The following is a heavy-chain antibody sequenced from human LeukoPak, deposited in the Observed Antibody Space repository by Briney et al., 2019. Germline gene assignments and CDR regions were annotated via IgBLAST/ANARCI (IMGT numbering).Heavy chain of an antibody. CDR1: GGSISSYY. CDR2: IYYSGST. D-gene: IGHD3-9*01. Sequence: SETLSLTCTVSGGSISSYYWSWIRQPPGKGLEWIGYIYYSGSTNYNPSLKSRVTISVDTSKNQFSLKLSSVTAADTAVYYCARPSPPTNYDILTGYTPRVFAFDIWGQGTMVTVSS. CDR3: ARPSPPTNYDILTGYTPRVFAFDI. V-gene: IGHV4-59*01. J-gene: IGHJ3*02.